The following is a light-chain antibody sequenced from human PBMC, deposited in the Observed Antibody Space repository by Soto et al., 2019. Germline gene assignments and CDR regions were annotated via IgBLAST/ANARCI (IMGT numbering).Light chain of an antibody. V-gene: IGLV1-40*01. Sequence: QSVLTQPPSVSGAPGQTVTISCTESSSNIGAGYDVHWYQQLPGTAPKLLIYGNSNRPSGVPDRFSGSKSGTSASLAVTGLRAEYEADYYYQYYYSSLTSWVFGGGTKLTVL. CDR3: QYYYSSLTSWV. CDR2: GNS. J-gene: IGLJ3*02. CDR1: SSNIGAGYD.